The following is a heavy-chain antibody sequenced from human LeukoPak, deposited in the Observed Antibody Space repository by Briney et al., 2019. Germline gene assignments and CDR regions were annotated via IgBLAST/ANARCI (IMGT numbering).Heavy chain of an antibody. CDR2: INHSGST. CDR3: ARDRGPAAVPFDY. D-gene: IGHD6-13*01. CDR1: GGSFSCYY. Sequence: SETLSLTCAVYGGSFSCYYWIWIRQPPGKGLEGIGEINHSGSTNYNPSLKSRVPISVDTSKNQFSLKLSSVTAADTAVYYCARDRGPAAVPFDYWGQGTLVSVSS. V-gene: IGHV4-34*01. J-gene: IGHJ4*02.